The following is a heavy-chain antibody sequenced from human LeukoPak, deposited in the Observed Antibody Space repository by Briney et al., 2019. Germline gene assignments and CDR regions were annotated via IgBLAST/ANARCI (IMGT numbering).Heavy chain of an antibody. J-gene: IGHJ2*01. D-gene: IGHD6-13*01. CDR3: ARVRVAAAGTTRWYFDL. CDR1: GGSFSGYY. Sequence: PSETLSLTCAVYGGSFSGYYWSWIRQPPGKGLEWIGEINHSGSTNYNPSLKSRVTISVDTSKNQFSLKLSSVTAADTAVYYCARVRVAAAGTTRWYFDLWGRGTQVTVSS. CDR2: INHSGST. V-gene: IGHV4-34*01.